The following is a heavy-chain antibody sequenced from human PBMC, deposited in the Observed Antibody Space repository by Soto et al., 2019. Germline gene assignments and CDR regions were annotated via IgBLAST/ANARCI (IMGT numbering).Heavy chain of an antibody. CDR2: ISWDSGKI. J-gene: IGHJ5*02. V-gene: IGHV3-9*01. CDR1: RISIDDLA. D-gene: IGHD5-12*01. Sequence: CRRLRLPCAASRISIDDLAMHWVRQAPGKGLDWVSSISWDSGKISYADSVTGRFSVSRDNAKNSLFLQMSSLKPDDTAFYFCAKDNPGGYCDYESTWFETWDRGTLGAVSS. CDR3: AKDNPGGYCDYESTWFET.